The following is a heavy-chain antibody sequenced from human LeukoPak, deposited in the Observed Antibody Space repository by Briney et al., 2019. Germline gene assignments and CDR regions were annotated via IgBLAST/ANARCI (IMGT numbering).Heavy chain of an antibody. V-gene: IGHV1-46*01. CDR1: GYTFTSYY. D-gene: IGHD1-26*01. Sequence: ASVKVSCKASGYTFTSYYMHWVRQAPGQGLEWMGIINPSGGSTSYAQKFQGRVTMTRDTSTSTVYMELSSLRPEDTAVYYCARATEGGSYYVWFDPWGQGTLVTVSS. CDR2: INPSGGST. J-gene: IGHJ5*02. CDR3: ARATEGGSYYVWFDP.